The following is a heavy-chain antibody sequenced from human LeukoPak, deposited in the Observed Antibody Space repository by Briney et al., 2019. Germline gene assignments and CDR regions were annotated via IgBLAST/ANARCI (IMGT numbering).Heavy chain of an antibody. V-gene: IGHV4-61*01. CDR1: GGSISSGSYY. CDR3: ARVMEGDYFFDL. Sequence: NPSETLSLTCTVSGGSISSGSYYWSWIRQSPGKALEWIGSISYSVAPRYNPSLESRLLISVDRSESRVSLRLNSATAADTAVYYCARVMEGDYFFDLWGRGTLVTVSS. D-gene: IGHD2/OR15-2a*01. CDR2: ISYSVAP. J-gene: IGHJ2*01.